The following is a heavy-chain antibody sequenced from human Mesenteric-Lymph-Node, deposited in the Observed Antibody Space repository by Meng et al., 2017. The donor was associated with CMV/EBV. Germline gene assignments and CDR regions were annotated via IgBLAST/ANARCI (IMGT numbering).Heavy chain of an antibody. J-gene: IGHJ3*01. Sequence: YTFINYGLSWVRQAPGQGLEWMGWINTYNGNTDYAQKLQGRVTMTTDASTSTAYMELRNLRSDDTAIYYCTRQSYISSRSPDDAFDVWGQGTMVTVSS. CDR3: TRQSYISSRSPDDAFDV. V-gene: IGHV1-18*04. CDR1: YTFINYG. CDR2: INTYNGNT. D-gene: IGHD1-14*01.